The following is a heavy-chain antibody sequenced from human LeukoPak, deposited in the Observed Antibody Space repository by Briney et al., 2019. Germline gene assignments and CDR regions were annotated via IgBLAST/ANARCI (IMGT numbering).Heavy chain of an antibody. V-gene: IGHV3-23*01. CDR2: IIGSGSST. D-gene: IGHD6-6*01. CDR1: GFTFSSSG. J-gene: IGHJ4*02. Sequence: GGSLRLSCAASGFTFSSSGMSWVRQAPGKGLEWVSAIIGSGSSTYYADSVKGRFTISRDNSKNTLFLQMNSLRAEDTAVYYCARVIAARHFDYWGQGTLVTVSS. CDR3: ARVIAARHFDY.